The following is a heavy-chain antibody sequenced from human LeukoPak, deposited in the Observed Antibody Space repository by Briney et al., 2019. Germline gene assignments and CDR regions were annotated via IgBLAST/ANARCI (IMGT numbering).Heavy chain of an antibody. J-gene: IGHJ6*03. CDR2: INWNGGST. V-gene: IGHV3-20*04. D-gene: IGHD3-10*01. Sequence: PGGSLRLSCAASGFTFGDNGMSWVRQAPGKGLEWVSGINWNGGSTGYADSLKGRFTISRDNAKNSLYLQMNSLRAEDTAFYYCARGGFGELSHHYYMDVWGKGTTVTVSS. CDR3: ARGGFGELSHHYYMDV. CDR1: GFTFGDNG.